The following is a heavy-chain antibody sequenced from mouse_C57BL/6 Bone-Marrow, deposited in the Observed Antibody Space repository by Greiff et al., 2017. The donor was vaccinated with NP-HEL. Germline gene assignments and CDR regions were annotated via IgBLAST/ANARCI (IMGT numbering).Heavy chain of an antibody. J-gene: IGHJ3*01. Sequence: EVQLVESGGDLVKPGGSLKLSCAASGFTFSSYGMSWVRQTPDKRLEWVATISSGGSYTYYPDSVKGRFTISRDNAKNTLYLQMSSLKSEDTAMYYCARRGTAQAPFAYWGQGTLVTVSA. CDR3: ARRGTAQAPFAY. V-gene: IGHV5-6*01. D-gene: IGHD3-2*02. CDR1: GFTFSSYG. CDR2: ISSGGSYT.